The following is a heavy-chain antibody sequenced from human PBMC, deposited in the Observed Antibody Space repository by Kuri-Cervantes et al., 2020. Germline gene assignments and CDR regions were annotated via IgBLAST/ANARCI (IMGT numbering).Heavy chain of an antibody. J-gene: IGHJ4*02. V-gene: IGHV3-30*18. CDR1: GFTFSSYG. D-gene: IGHD2-15*01. Sequence: SLKISCAASGFTFSSYGMHWVRQAPGKRLEWVAVISYDGSNKYYADSVKGRFTIARDNSKNTLYLQMNSLSAEDTAVYYCAKAVALVGDLMDYWGQGTLVTVSS. CDR3: AKAVALVGDLMDY. CDR2: ISYDGSNK.